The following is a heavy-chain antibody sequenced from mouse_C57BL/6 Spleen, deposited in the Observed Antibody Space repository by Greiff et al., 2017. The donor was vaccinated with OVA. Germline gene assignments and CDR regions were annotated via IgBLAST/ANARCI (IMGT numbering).Heavy chain of an antibody. V-gene: IGHV5-9-1*02. CDR3: TRDGPSYWYFDV. Sequence: EVKLMESGEGLVKPGGSLKLSCAASGFTFSSYAMSWVRQTPEKRLEWVAYISSGGDYIYYADTVTGRFTISRDNARNTLYLQMSSLKSEDTAMYYCTRDGPSYWYFDVWGTGTTVTVSS. J-gene: IGHJ1*03. D-gene: IGHD2-3*01. CDR2: ISSGGDYI. CDR1: GFTFSSYA.